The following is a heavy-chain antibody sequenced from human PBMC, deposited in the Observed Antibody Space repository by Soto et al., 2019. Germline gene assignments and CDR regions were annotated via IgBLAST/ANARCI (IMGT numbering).Heavy chain of an antibody. CDR3: AKGRGGSGSLTPRVDF. J-gene: IGHJ4*02. D-gene: IGHD3-10*01. CDR1: GFTFNNYA. CDR2: IRGGGDTT. V-gene: IGHV3-23*01. Sequence: EVQLLESGGGLVQPGGSLRLSCAASGFTFNNYAMTWVRRAPGKGLEWVSAIRGGGDTTSYADSVKGRFTVSRDGSKNTLYLQMSSLRAEDTALYYCAKGRGGSGSLTPRVDFWGQGTLVTVSS.